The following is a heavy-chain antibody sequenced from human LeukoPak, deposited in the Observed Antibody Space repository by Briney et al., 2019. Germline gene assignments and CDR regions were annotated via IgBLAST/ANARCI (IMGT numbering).Heavy chain of an antibody. CDR2: ICHSGST. CDR1: GYSLRRGCL. D-gene: IGHD2-15*01. V-gene: IGHV4-38-2*02. J-gene: IGHJ1*01. Sequence: PSATLFLSCTGSGYSLRRGCLWGWIRQPPRGVQGENGTICHSGSTYYDLSLKSRVTISVDTPQNQFSLQQSSVTAADTAVYYCARDNIVGVAAPIADYFHHWGQGHVVTVSS. CDR3: ARDNIVGVAAPIADYFHH.